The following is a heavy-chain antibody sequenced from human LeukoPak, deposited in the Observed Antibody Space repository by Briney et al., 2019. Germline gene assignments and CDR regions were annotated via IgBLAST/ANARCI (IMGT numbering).Heavy chain of an antibody. CDR2: ISSSGGNT. J-gene: IGHJ4*02. CDR1: GFTFSSYG. D-gene: IGHD2-2*01. Sequence: GGSLRLPCAVSGFTFSSYGMTWVRQAPGKGLEWVSAISSSGGNTYYADSVKGRFTISRDNSKNTLYLQLNSLRSEDTAVYYCAKVKGSEGYCSITSCLADYWGQGTLVTVSS. CDR3: AKVKGSEGYCSITSCLADY. V-gene: IGHV3-23*01.